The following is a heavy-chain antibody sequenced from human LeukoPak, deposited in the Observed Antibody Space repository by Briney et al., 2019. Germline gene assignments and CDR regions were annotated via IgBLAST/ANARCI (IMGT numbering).Heavy chain of an antibody. CDR3: ARDDKYCTKGVCYPGAFDI. CDR2: IYYSGST. J-gene: IGHJ3*02. CDR1: GGSIRSGDYY. V-gene: IGHV4-31*03. D-gene: IGHD2-8*01. Sequence: SQTLSLTCTVSGGSIRSGDYYWSWIRQHPGKGLEWIGYIYYSGSTYYNPSLKSRVTISVDTSKNQFSLKLSSVTAADTAVYYCARDDKYCTKGVCYPGAFDIWGQGTTVTVSS.